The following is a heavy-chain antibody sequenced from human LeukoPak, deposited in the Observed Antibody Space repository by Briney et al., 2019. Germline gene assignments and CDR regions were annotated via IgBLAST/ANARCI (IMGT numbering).Heavy chain of an antibody. J-gene: IGHJ6*03. CDR2: INYTGST. CDR3: ARGRSVSPRARMDV. D-gene: IGHD5/OR15-5a*01. V-gene: IGHV4-59*01. Sequence: SETLSLTCTVSGDSITSYYWNWLRQPPGKGLEWIGYINYTGSTNYNPSLKSRVTISLDASKNQFSLKLSSVTAADTAAYYCARGRSVSPRARMDVWGKGTTVTVSS. CDR1: GDSITSYY.